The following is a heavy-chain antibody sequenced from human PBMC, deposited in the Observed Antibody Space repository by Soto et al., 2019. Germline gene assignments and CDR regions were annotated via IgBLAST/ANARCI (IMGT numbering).Heavy chain of an antibody. CDR2: IVVVSGNK. D-gene: IGHD5-18*01. CDR1: GFTFTSSA. V-gene: IGHV1-58*01. CDR3: AASETDTAMVDFDY. J-gene: IGHJ4*02. Sequence: SVKVSCKASGFTFTSSAVQWVRQARGQRLEWIGWIVVVSGNKNYAQKFQERVTITRDMSTSTAYMELSSLRSEDTAVYYCAASETDTAMVDFDYWGQGTLVTVSS.